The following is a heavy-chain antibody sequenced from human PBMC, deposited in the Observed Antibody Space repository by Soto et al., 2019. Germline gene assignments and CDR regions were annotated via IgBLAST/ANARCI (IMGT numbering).Heavy chain of an antibody. D-gene: IGHD3-3*01. CDR1: GFTFSSYA. V-gene: IGHV3-30-3*01. CDR3: ARDQAVITMSGGFDY. CDR2: ISYDGSNK. Sequence: QVQLVESGGGVVQPGRSLRLSCAASGFTFSSYAMHWVRQAPGKGLEWVAVISYDGSNKYYEDSVKGRFTISRDNSKNTPYLQMNSLRAEDTAVYYCARDQAVITMSGGFDYWGQGTLVTVSS. J-gene: IGHJ4*02.